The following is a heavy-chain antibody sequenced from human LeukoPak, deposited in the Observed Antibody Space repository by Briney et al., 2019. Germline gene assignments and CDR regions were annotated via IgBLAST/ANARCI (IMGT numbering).Heavy chain of an antibody. CDR3: ARDRSMATRLWTPTDY. D-gene: IGHD6-6*01. CDR2: FSWNSGSI. J-gene: IGHJ4*02. V-gene: IGHV3-9*01. Sequence: PGGSLRLSCAASGFTFDDYAMHRVGQAPGPGLAWVSGFSWNSGSIGYADSVKGRFTISRDNARNSLYLQMNSLRAEDTAVYYCARDRSMATRLWTPTDYWGQGTLVTVSS. CDR1: GFTFDDYA.